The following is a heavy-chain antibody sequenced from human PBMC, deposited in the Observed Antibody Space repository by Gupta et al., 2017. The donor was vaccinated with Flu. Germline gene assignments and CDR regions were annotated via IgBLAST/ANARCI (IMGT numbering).Heavy chain of an antibody. CDR2: ISASGLST. Sequence: GFNFSSYAMSWVRQAQGEGLEWVSAISASGLSTYYADSVKGRFTISRDSSKNTLFLQLNTLRAEDTAVYYCTPSTPGSVTYWGQGTLVTVSS. V-gene: IGHV3-23*01. D-gene: IGHD4-4*01. CDR1: GFNFSSYA. CDR3: TPSTPGSVTY. J-gene: IGHJ4*02.